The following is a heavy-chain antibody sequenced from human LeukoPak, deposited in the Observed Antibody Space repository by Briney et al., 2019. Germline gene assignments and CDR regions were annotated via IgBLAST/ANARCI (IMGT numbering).Heavy chain of an antibody. J-gene: IGHJ3*02. D-gene: IGHD3-22*01. CDR2: ISAYNGNT. CDR1: GYTFTSYG. Sequence: ASVKDSCKASGYTFTSYGISWVRQAPGQGLEWMGWISAYNGNTNYAQKLQGRVTMTTDTSTSTAYMELRSLRSDDTAVYYCARPTYYDLQLPPTSPDAFDIWGQGTMVTVSS. V-gene: IGHV1-18*01. CDR3: ARPTYYDLQLPPTSPDAFDI.